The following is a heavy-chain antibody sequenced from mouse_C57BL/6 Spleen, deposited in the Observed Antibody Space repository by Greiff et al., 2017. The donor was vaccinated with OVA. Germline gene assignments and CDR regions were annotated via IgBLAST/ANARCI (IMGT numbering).Heavy chain of an antibody. V-gene: IGHV1-22*01. Sequence: EVQLQQSGPELVKPGASVKMSCKASGYTFTDYNMHWVKQSHGKSLEWIGYINPNNGGTSYNQKFKGKATLTVNKSSSAAYMELRSLTSEDSAVYYCAKTAQATFAYWGQGTLVTVSA. CDR2: INPNNGGT. CDR3: AKTAQATFAY. D-gene: IGHD3-2*02. CDR1: GYTFTDYN. J-gene: IGHJ3*01.